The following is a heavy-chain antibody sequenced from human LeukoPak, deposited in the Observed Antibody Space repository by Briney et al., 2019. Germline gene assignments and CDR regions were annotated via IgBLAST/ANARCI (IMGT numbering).Heavy chain of an antibody. CDR1: GFTFSTYW. J-gene: IGHJ4*02. Sequence: GGSLRLSCAASGFTFSTYWMSWVRQVPGKGLEWVANIKQDGSERNYVDSVKGRFTISRDNAKNSLYLQMNSLRAEDTAVYYCASSRGVFDYWGQGTLVTVSS. V-gene: IGHV3-7*01. CDR3: ASSRGVFDY. D-gene: IGHD2-2*01. CDR2: IKQDGSER.